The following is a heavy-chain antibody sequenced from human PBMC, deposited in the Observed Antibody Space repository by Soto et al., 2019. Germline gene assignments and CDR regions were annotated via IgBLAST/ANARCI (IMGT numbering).Heavy chain of an antibody. CDR3: ARGSSGYISSWYYFDY. J-gene: IGHJ4*02. Sequence: PGGSLRLSCAASGFTFTDYALSWVRQAPGKGLEWVATISGIGGSTYLADSVKGRLSMSRDNSKNTVSLLMNSLRAEDTAVYFCARGSSGYISSWYYFDYWGRGTLVTVSS. V-gene: IGHV3-23*01. CDR2: ISGIGGST. CDR1: GFTFTDYA. D-gene: IGHD6-13*01.